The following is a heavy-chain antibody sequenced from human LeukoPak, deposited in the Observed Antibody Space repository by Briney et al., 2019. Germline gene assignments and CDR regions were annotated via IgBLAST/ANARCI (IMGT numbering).Heavy chain of an antibody. D-gene: IGHD3-10*01. J-gene: IGHJ4*02. Sequence: GGSLRLSCAASGFTFSSYAMSWVRQAPGKGLEWVSAMSGSGGSTYYADSVKGRFTISRDNSKNTLHLQMNSLRAEDTAVYYCARVPYRYYGSGSFQFDYWGQGTLVTVSS. CDR2: MSGSGGST. CDR3: ARVPYRYYGSGSFQFDY. CDR1: GFTFSSYA. V-gene: IGHV3-23*01.